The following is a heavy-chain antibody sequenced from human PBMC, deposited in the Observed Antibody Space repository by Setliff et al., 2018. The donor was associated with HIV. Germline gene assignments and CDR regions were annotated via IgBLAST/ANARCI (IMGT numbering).Heavy chain of an antibody. CDR1: GYTFTGYY. CDR3: ARDWEFLDYYDSSGHPEYYFDS. D-gene: IGHD3-22*01. CDR2: INPNNGGT. V-gene: IGHV1-2*02. J-gene: IGHJ4*02. Sequence: GASVKVSCKASGYTFTGYYMHWVRQAPGQGLEWMGWINPNNGGTNYAQKFQGRVTMTRDTSISTFYMDLSSLKSEDTAVYYCARDWEFLDYYDSSGHPEYYFDSWGQGTLVTVSS.